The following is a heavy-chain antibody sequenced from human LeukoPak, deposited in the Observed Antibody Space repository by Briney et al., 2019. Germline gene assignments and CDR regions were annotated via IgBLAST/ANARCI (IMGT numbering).Heavy chain of an antibody. Sequence: GGSLRLSCAASGFTFSSYGMHWVRQAPGKGLEWVAVIWYDGSNKYYADSVKGRFTISRDNSKNTLYLQMNSLRAEDTAVYYCARDRDIVVVPAPYYYYGMDVWGKGPTVTVPS. CDR2: IWYDGSNK. J-gene: IGHJ6*04. D-gene: IGHD2-2*01. V-gene: IGHV3-33*01. CDR3: ARDRDIVVVPAPYYYYGMDV. CDR1: GFTFSSYG.